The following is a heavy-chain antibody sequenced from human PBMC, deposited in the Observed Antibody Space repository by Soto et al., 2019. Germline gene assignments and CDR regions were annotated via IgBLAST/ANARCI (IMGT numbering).Heavy chain of an antibody. CDR3: VRDDIGVGRDY. D-gene: IGHD1-26*01. CDR2: INSDGSSI. CDR1: GFTFSSYW. V-gene: IGHV3-74*03. J-gene: IGHJ4*02. Sequence: EVQLVESGGGLVQPGGSLRLSCAASGFTFSSYWMFWVRQAPGKGLVWVSHINSDGSSITYADSVKGRFIISRDNAKNTVYLQMNSLRADDTAVYYCVRDDIGVGRDYWGLGTLVTVSS.